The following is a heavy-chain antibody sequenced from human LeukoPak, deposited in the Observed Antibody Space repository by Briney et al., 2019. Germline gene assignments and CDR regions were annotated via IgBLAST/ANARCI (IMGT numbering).Heavy chain of an antibody. Sequence: QPGRSLGLSCAASGFTFSSYGMHWVRQAPGKGLEWVAVIWYDGSNKYYADSVKGRFTISRDNSKNTLYLQMNSLRAEDTAVYYCARELRITIFGVVIKPSFYYYGMDVWGQGTTVTVSS. CDR1: GFTFSSYG. CDR3: ARELRITIFGVVIKPSFYYYGMDV. D-gene: IGHD3-3*01. V-gene: IGHV3-33*01. CDR2: IWYDGSNK. J-gene: IGHJ6*02.